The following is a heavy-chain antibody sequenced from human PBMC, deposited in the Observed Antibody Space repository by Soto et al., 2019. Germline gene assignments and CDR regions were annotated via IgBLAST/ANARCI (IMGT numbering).Heavy chain of an antibody. Sequence: SETLSLTCTVSGGSISSSSYYWGWIRQPPGKGLEWIGSIYYSGSTYYNPSLKSRVTISVDTSKNQFSLKLSSVTAADTAVYYCARHLPSPPYYFDYWGQGTLVTVSS. V-gene: IGHV4-39*01. J-gene: IGHJ4*02. CDR3: ARHLPSPPYYFDY. CDR2: IYYSGST. CDR1: GGSISSSSYY.